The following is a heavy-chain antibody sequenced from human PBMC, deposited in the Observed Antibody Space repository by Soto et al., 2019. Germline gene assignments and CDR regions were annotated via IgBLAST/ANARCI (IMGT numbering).Heavy chain of an antibody. CDR3: ARDGGSTMVRGEIDY. V-gene: IGHV1-69*08. J-gene: IGHJ4*02. CDR1: GGTFSSYT. D-gene: IGHD3-10*01. CDR2: IIPILGIA. Sequence: QVQLVQSGAEVKKPGSSVKVSCKASGGTFSSYTISWVRQAPGQGLEWMGRIIPILGIANYAQKFQGRVTITADKSTSTAYMELSSLRSQDTAVYYCARDGGSTMVRGEIDYWGQGTLVTVSS.